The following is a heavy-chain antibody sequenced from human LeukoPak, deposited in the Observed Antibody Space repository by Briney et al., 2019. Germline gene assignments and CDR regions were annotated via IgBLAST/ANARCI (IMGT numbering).Heavy chain of an antibody. D-gene: IGHD2-15*01. V-gene: IGHV1-69*05. Sequence: EASVKVSCKASGGTFSSYAISWVRQAPGQGLEWMGRIIPIFGTANYAQKFQGRVTITTDESTSTAYMELSSLRSEDTAVYYCAREGRYCSGGSCLNWFDPWGQGTLVTASS. CDR1: GGTFSSYA. CDR2: IIPIFGTA. CDR3: AREGRYCSGGSCLNWFDP. J-gene: IGHJ5*02.